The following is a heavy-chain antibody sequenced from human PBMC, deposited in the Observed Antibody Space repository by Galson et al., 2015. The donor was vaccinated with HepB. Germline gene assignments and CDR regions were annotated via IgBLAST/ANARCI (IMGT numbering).Heavy chain of an antibody. CDR1: GYTLSELS. Sequence: SVKVSCKVSGYTLSELSMHWVRQAPGKGLEWMGGFDPEDGETINAQNFQGRVTMTEDRSTDTVYMELSSLRSEDTAVYYCATPRAYCSGDSCWVFDNWGQGTLVTVSS. CDR2: FDPEDGET. J-gene: IGHJ4*02. D-gene: IGHD2-15*01. CDR3: ATPRAYCSGDSCWVFDN. V-gene: IGHV1-24*01.